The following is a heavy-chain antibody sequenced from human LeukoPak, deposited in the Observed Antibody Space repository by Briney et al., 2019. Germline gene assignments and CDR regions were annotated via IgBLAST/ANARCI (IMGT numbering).Heavy chain of an antibody. Sequence: GRSLRLSCAASGSTFDDYAMHWVRQAPGKGLEWVSGISWNSGSIGYADSVKGRFTISRDNAKNSLYLQMNSLRAEDTAVYYCASASSHRIAAGGDYWGQGTLVTVSS. CDR2: ISWNSGSI. J-gene: IGHJ4*02. CDR3: ASASSHRIAAGGDY. V-gene: IGHV3-9*01. D-gene: IGHD6-13*01. CDR1: GSTFDDYA.